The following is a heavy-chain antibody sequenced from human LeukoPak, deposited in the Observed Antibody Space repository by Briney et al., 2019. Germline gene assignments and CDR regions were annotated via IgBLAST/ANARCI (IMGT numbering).Heavy chain of an antibody. CDR3: ARDPSNTSGRDQYFDL. Sequence: ASVKVSCKASGYTFTHHGITWVRQAPGQGLEWMGWISGYNGDTMYAQKVQGRVTMTTDRSTTTAYMELRSLTSDDTALYYCARDPSNTSGRDQYFDLWGRGTLVTVSS. J-gene: IGHJ2*01. D-gene: IGHD6-19*01. CDR1: GYTFTHHG. CDR2: ISGYNGDT. V-gene: IGHV1-18*01.